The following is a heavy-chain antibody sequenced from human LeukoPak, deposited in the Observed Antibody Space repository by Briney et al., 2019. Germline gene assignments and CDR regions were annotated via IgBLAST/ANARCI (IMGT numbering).Heavy chain of an antibody. V-gene: IGHV4-4*07. CDR2: ISASGST. CDR3: ARAVAYGDYRIDY. CDR1: GGSISSHY. J-gene: IGHJ4*02. Sequence: PSETLSLTCTVSGGSISSHYWSWIRQPAGKGLEWIGRISASGSTNYNPSLKSRVTMSVDTSKNQFSLKLSSVTAADTAVYYCARAVAYGDYRIDYWGQGTLVTVSS. D-gene: IGHD4-17*01.